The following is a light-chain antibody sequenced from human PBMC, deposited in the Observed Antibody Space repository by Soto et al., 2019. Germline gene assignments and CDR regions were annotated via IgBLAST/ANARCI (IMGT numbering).Light chain of an antibody. J-gene: IGKJ5*01. V-gene: IGKV3-20*01. CDR1: QRVSCGY. CDR2: GAS. Sequence: IVLTQAPGTVSLSQRERATLSCGASQRVSCGYLAWSQQKPGQAPRLLIYGASNRATDIPDRFSGRGSGTDFTLTISRLEPEDFAVYYCQQYGSSPPSSTIGQGTRLEIK. CDR3: QQYGSSPPSST.